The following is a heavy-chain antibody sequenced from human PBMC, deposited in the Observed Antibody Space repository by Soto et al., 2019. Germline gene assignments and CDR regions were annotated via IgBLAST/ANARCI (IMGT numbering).Heavy chain of an antibody. Sequence: EVQLVESGGDLVKPGGSLRLSCAASGFTFTHAWLHWVRQAPGKGLEMVARIKNNGGATDYAPFVKVRFTISRDDSKDTVYLQMSSLRTDDTAIYYCTADLGPAYSSNNWLDPWGQGTLVTVS. CDR2: IKNNGGAT. CDR3: TADLGPAYSSNNWLDP. V-gene: IGHV3-15*07. CDR1: GFTFTHAW. D-gene: IGHD6-13*01. J-gene: IGHJ5*02.